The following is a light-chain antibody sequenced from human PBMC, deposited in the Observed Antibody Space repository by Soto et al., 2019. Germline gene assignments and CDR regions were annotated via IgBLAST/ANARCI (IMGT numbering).Light chain of an antibody. V-gene: IGLV2-14*01. CDR3: SSYTNASALAI. J-gene: IGLJ2*01. CDR1: KFDIGRYNY. Sequence: QSALTQPASVSGSPGQTITISCAGTKFDIGRYNYVSWYRQHPGEAPKLIIFEVNNRPSGISNRFSGSKSGNTASLTISGLQVEDEAHYFCSSYTNASALAIFGGGTKLTVL. CDR2: EVN.